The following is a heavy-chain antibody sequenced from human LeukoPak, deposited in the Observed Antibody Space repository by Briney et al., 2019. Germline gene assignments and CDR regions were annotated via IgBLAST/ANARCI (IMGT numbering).Heavy chain of an antibody. J-gene: IGHJ4*02. V-gene: IGHV4-59*01. D-gene: IGHD3-22*01. CDR2: MYHSDYA. CDR3: ARDTRAYDSSAYYYFDY. CDR1: GASIRSYY. Sequence: SETLSLTCTVAGASIRSYYWNWIRHPPGKGLERIGSMYHSDYANYIPSLKSRATMSVDTSKNQFSLKLSSVTAADTAVYYCARDTRAYDSSAYYYFDYWGQGILVTVSS.